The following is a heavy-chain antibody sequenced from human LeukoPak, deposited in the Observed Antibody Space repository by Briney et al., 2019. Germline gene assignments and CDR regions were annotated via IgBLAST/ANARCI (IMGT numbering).Heavy chain of an antibody. CDR2: INPNSGGT. Sequence: ASVKVSCKASGYTFTDYCMHWVRQAPGQGLEWMGWINPNSGGTNYAQKFQGRVTMTRDTSISTAYMELSSLRSDDTAMYYCARSYSGFGYALHDYWGQGTLVTVSS. CDR3: ARSYSGFGYALHDY. CDR1: GYTFTDYC. J-gene: IGHJ4*02. D-gene: IGHD1-26*01. V-gene: IGHV1-2*02.